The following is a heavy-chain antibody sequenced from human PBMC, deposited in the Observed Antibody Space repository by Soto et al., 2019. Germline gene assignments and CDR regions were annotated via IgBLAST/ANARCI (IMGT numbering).Heavy chain of an antibody. V-gene: IGHV4-61*05. CDR2: IFYSGNT. CDR1: GGSISSSSYY. J-gene: IGHJ4*02. Sequence: SETLSLTCSVSGGSISSSSYYWGWIRQSPGKGLEWIGYIFYSGNTNYNPSLNSRVTLSVDTSKNQFSLKLTSVTAADTAVYYCARHAPGGPFDSWGQGTLVTVSS. D-gene: IGHD2-2*01. CDR3: ARHAPGGPFDS.